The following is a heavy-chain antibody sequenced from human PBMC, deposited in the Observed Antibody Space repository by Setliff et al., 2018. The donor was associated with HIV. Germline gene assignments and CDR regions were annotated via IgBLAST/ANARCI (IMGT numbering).Heavy chain of an antibody. CDR2: FYYSGGT. V-gene: IGHV4-39*02. Sequence: ETLSLTCTVSGDSISRSSFYWAWIRQPPGKGLEWIGSFYYSGGTYYSPSLKSRVTISVDTSKNQFSLKLSSATAADTALYYCARELPPYYYDNGGYSHFWGQGTLVTVSS. J-gene: IGHJ4*02. CDR3: ARELPPYYYDNGGYSHF. CDR1: GDSISRSSFY. D-gene: IGHD3-22*01.